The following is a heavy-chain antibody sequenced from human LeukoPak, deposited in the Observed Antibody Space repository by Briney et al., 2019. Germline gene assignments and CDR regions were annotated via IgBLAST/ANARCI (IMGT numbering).Heavy chain of an antibody. CDR2: ISSSGSTI. D-gene: IGHD3-22*01. J-gene: IGHJ4*02. CDR3: ARDQSYYDSSGYWYY. CDR1: GFTFSDYY. V-gene: IGHV3-11*04. Sequence: GGSLRPSCAASGFTFSDYYMSWIRQAPGKGLEWVSYISSSGSTIYYADSVKGRFTISRDNAKNSLYLQMNSLRAEDTAVYYCARDQSYYDSSGYWYYWGQGTLVTVSS.